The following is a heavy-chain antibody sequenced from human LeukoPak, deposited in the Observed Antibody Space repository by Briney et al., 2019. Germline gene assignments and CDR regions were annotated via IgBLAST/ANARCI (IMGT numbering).Heavy chain of an antibody. Sequence: PGGSLRLSCAASGFTFSDHYMDWVRQAPGKGLEWVGRTRNKANSYTTEYAASGKGRFTISRDDSKNSLYLQMNSLKTEDTAVYYCAREGGYDILTGYYFGGQGTLVTVSS. J-gene: IGHJ4*02. CDR3: AREGGYDILTGYYF. CDR2: TRNKANSYTT. CDR1: GFTFSDHY. V-gene: IGHV3-72*01. D-gene: IGHD3-9*01.